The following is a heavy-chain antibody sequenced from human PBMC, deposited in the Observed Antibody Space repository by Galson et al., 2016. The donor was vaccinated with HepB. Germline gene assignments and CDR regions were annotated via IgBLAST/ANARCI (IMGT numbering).Heavy chain of an antibody. CDR3: ARDSGSSWSY. D-gene: IGHD6-13*01. CDR1: GYILTDYG. CDR2: ISAINGNT. J-gene: IGHJ4*02. Sequence: SVKVSCKASGYILTDYGISWVRQAPGQGLEWMGWISAINGNTKYAQKVQGRVTMTADTSTNTAYMELRTLGSDDTAVYYCARDSGSSWSYWGQGTLVTVSS. V-gene: IGHV1-18*01.